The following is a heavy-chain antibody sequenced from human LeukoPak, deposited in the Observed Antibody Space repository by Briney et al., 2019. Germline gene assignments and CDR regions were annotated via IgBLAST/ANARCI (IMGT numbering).Heavy chain of an antibody. Sequence: TSETLSLTCTVSGGSISSSSYYWGWIRQPPGKGLEWIGSIYYSGSTYYNPSLKSRVTISVDTSKNQFSLKLGSVTAADAAVYYCARVSRLSGPLDYWGQGTLVTVSS. D-gene: IGHD1-14*01. CDR1: GGSISSSSYY. CDR3: ARVSRLSGPLDY. V-gene: IGHV4-39*07. CDR2: IYYSGST. J-gene: IGHJ4*02.